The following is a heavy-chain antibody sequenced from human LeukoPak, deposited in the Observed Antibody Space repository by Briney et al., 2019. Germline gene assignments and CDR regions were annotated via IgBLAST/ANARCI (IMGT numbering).Heavy chain of an antibody. CDR1: GFIFSSYD. Sequence: QAGGSLRLSCVGSGFIFSSYDMGWVRQAPGEGLEWVSSISRAGDRTYYEDSVKGRFTFSRDNSRNTTYLQMNSLRAEDTAVYYCARGESFAFDVWGQGTVVTVSS. CDR3: ARGESFAFDV. V-gene: IGHV3-23*01. CDR2: ISRAGDRT. J-gene: IGHJ3*01.